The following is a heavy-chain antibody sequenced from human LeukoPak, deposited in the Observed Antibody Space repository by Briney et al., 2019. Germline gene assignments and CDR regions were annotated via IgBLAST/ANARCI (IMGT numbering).Heavy chain of an antibody. CDR3: ARGCSSTRCYMDAFDI. CDR2: MNPNSGNT. Sequence: ASVKVSCKASGYTFTSYDINWVRQATGQGLEWMGWMNPNSGNTGYAQKFQGRVTITRNTSISTAYMELSSLRSEDTAVYYCARGCSSTRCYMDAFDIWGQGTMVTVSP. V-gene: IGHV1-8*03. D-gene: IGHD2-2*02. J-gene: IGHJ3*02. CDR1: GYTFTSYD.